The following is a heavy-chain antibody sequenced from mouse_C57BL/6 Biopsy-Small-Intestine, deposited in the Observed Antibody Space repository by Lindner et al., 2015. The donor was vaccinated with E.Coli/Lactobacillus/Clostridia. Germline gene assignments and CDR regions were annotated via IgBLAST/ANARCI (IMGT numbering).Heavy chain of an antibody. CDR1: GYTFTGYY. V-gene: IGHV1-26*01. CDR3: ARVKISGGWRIDY. D-gene: IGHD1-2*01. Sequence: SVKVSCKASGYTFTGYYIHWVRQAPGQGLEWMGRINPNDGGTDYAQKFQARLTLGRDMPINAVYMELSGLTSYDSAIYYCARVKISGGWRIDYWGQGTLVTVSS. CDR2: INPNDGGT. J-gene: IGHJ4*01.